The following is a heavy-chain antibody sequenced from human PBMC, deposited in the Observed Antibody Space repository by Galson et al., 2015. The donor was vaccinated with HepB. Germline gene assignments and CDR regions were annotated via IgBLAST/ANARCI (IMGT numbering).Heavy chain of an antibody. CDR1: GFTFSSYW. CDR3: ARESMENAFDI. CDR2: IKQDGSEK. D-gene: IGHD3-3*01. V-gene: IGHV3-7*01. Sequence: SLRLSCAASGFTFSSYWMSWVRQAPGKGLEWVANIKQDGSEKYYVDSVKGRFTISRDNAKNSLYLQMNSLRAEGTAVYYCARESMENAFDIWGQGTMVTVSS. J-gene: IGHJ3*02.